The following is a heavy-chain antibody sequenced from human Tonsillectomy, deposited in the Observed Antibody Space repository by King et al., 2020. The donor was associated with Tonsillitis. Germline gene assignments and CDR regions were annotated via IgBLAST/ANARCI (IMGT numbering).Heavy chain of an antibody. CDR3: AKANTSVPFDY. J-gene: IGHJ4*02. CDR1: GFTFSSCA. CDR2: IRYDGSTK. D-gene: IGHD2/OR15-2a*01. V-gene: IGHV3-30*02. Sequence: QLVESGGGVVQPGGSLRLSCAASGFTFSSCAMHWVRQAPGKGLEGVAFIRYDGSTKYYADSVRGRFTISRDNSKNTLYLQMNSLRAEDTAVYYCAKANTSVPFDYWGQGTLVTVSS.